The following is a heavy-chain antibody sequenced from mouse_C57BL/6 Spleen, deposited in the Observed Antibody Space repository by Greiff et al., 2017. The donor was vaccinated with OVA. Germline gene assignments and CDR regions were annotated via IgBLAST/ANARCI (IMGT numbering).Heavy chain of an antibody. CDR3: ARLGQGGYFDY. D-gene: IGHD3-3*01. CDR2: ISNLAYSI. CDR1: GFTFSDYG. J-gene: IGHJ2*01. Sequence: EVMLVESGGGLVQPGGSLKLSCAASGFTFSDYGMAWVRQAPRKGPEWVAFISNLAYSIYYADTVTGRFTISWENAKNTLYLEMSSLRSEDTAMYYCARLGQGGYFDYWGQGTTLTVAS. V-gene: IGHV5-15*04.